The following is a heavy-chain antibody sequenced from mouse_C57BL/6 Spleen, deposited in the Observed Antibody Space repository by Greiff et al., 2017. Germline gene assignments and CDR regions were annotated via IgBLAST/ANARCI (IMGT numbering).Heavy chain of an antibody. CDR3: ARRNWYYAMDY. D-gene: IGHD4-1*01. CDR2: IDPSDSET. Sequence: VKLQQPGAELVRPGSSVKLSCKASGYTFTSYWMHWVKQRPIQGLEWIGNIDPSDSETHYNQKFKDKATLTVDKSSSTAYMQLSSLTSEDSAVYYCARRNWYYAMDYWGQGTSVTVSS. CDR1: GYTFTSYW. J-gene: IGHJ4*01. V-gene: IGHV1-52*01.